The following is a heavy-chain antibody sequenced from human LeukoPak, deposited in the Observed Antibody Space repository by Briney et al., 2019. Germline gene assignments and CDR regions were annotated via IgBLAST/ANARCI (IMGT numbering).Heavy chain of an antibody. Sequence: GGSLRLSCAASGFTFSDYYMSWIRQAPGKGLEWVSYISSSGSTIYYADSVKGRFTISRDNSKNTLYLQMNSLRAEDTAVYYCAKAFNYYDSSGYYEDYFDYWGQGTLVTVSS. CDR3: AKAFNYYDSSGYYEDYFDY. J-gene: IGHJ4*02. CDR1: GFTFSDYY. D-gene: IGHD3-22*01. V-gene: IGHV3-11*01. CDR2: ISSSGSTI.